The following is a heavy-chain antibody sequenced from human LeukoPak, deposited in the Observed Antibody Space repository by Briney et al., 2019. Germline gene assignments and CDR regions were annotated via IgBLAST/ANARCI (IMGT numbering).Heavy chain of an antibody. D-gene: IGHD6-13*01. V-gene: IGHV3-30-3*01. J-gene: IGHJ3*01. Sequence: GESLTLSCTASGFTLTGSGIHWVRQAPGKGLEWVAVISYDGSNKYYADSVKGRFTISKDKSKDTVNLQLNSLRPEDTAVYYCAVDIQLVYAFDFWGQGTMVTVSS. CDR2: ISYDGSNK. CDR1: GFTLTGSG. CDR3: AVDIQLVYAFDF.